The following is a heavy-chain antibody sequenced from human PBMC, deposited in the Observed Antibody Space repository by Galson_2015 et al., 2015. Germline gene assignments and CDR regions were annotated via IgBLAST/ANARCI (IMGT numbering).Heavy chain of an antibody. CDR1: GYTFTSYA. J-gene: IGHJ4*02. D-gene: IGHD3-16*02. V-gene: IGHV7-4-1*02. Sequence: SVKVSCKASGYTFTSYAMNWVRQAPGQGLEWMGWINTNTGNPTYAQGFTGRFVFSLDTSVSTAYLQISSLKAEDTAVYYCARAHYDYVWGSYRNPYYFDYWGQGTLVTVSS. CDR2: INTNTGNP. CDR3: ARAHYDYVWGSYRNPYYFDY.